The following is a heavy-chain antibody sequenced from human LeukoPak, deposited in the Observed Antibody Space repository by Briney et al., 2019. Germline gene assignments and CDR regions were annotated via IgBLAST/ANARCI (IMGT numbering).Heavy chain of an antibody. CDR2: IKEDGSEK. Sequence: GGSLRLSCAASGFILSNYWMTWVRQSPGKGLEWVANIKEDGSEKYYVDSVKGRFTISRDNAKNSLYLQMNSLRAEDTALYYCAKDRTYGDYDAFDIWGQGTMVTVSS. CDR1: GFILSNYW. D-gene: IGHD4-17*01. V-gene: IGHV3-7*03. CDR3: AKDRTYGDYDAFDI. J-gene: IGHJ3*02.